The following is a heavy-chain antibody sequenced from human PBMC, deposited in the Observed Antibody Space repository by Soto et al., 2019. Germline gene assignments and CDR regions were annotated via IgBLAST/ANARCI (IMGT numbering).Heavy chain of an antibody. CDR3: AHAGDYDLLTFDH. CDR1: GFSLSTYHMG. J-gene: IGHJ4*02. D-gene: IGHD4-17*01. Sequence: QITLKKSGPTLVRPAQTLTLTCDFSGFSLSTYHMGGAWISQPPGKALEWLALIYWDDDKRYSPSLKDRLAISKGTSSNQVVLTITNVDPGDTATYFCAHAGDYDLLTFDHWGPGTLVTVSS. V-gene: IGHV2-5*02. CDR2: IYWDDDK.